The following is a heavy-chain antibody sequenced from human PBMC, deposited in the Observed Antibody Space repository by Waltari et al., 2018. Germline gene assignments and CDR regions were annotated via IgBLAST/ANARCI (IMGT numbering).Heavy chain of an antibody. J-gene: IGHJ4*02. Sequence: QVQLQQWGAGLLKPSETLSLTCAVYGGSFSGYYWSWIRQPPGKGLEWIGEINHSGSTNYNPSLKSRVTISVDTSKNQCSLRLSSGTAADTAVYYCARERGGYSYGEWDYWGQGTLVTVSS. CDR3: ARERGGYSYGEWDY. D-gene: IGHD5-18*01. CDR1: GGSFSGYY. CDR2: INHSGST. V-gene: IGHV4-34*01.